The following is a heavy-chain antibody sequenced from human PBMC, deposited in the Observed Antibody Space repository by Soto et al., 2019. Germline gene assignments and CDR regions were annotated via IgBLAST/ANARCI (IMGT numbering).Heavy chain of an antibody. CDR1: GYSFTRYG. V-gene: IGHV1-18*01. J-gene: IGHJ6*02. CDR2: ISGYNGKT. CDR3: AREGDRPYYYYGMDG. D-gene: IGHD3-16*01. Sequence: QVQLVQSGNEVKKPGASVNVSCKASGYSFTRYGISWVRQAPGQGLEWMGWISGYNGKTKYAQKLQGRVSMTTDTSTSTADMELRSLGSDDTAVYYCAREGDRPYYYYGMDGWGQGTTVTVSS.